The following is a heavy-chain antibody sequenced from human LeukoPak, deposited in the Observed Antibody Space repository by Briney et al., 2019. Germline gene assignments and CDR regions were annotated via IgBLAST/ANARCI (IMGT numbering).Heavy chain of an antibody. Sequence: MSSETLSLTCTVSGGSISSYYWSWIRQPPGKGLEWIGYIYYSGSTNYNPSLKSRVTISVDTSKNQFSLKLSSVTAADTAVYYCARVASKGYCSGGSCYALDAFDIWGQGTMVTVSS. CDR1: GGSISSYY. J-gene: IGHJ3*02. D-gene: IGHD2-15*01. V-gene: IGHV4-59*01. CDR3: ARVASKGYCSGGSCYALDAFDI. CDR2: IYYSGST.